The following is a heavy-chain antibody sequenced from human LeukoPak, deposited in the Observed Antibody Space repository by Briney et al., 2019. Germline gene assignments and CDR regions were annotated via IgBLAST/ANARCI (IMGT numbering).Heavy chain of an antibody. D-gene: IGHD1-26*01. CDR1: GYIFPHYD. J-gene: IGHJ4*02. Sequence: AGAVNVSCKASGYIFPHYDIHWVRQATGQGLEWMAWMNPKSANTGYAQKFQDRVTVTRNTSISTAYMELSGLRSDDTAVYYCARGPMYSASYNYWGQGTLVTVSS. V-gene: IGHV1-8*02. CDR3: ARGPMYSASYNY. CDR2: MNPKSANT.